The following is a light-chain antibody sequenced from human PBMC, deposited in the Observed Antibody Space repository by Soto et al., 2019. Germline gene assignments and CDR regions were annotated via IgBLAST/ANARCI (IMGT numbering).Light chain of an antibody. CDR2: DVS. CDR1: SGDVGGYKF. Sequence: QSALTQPASVSGSPGQSITIYCTGTSGDVGGYKFVSWYQQHPGKAPKLMIYDVSNRPSGVSSRFSGSKSGNTASRTISGLQAEDEADYFCGSYTGSIYVFGNGTKLTVL. J-gene: IGLJ1*01. V-gene: IGLV2-14*03. CDR3: GSYTGSIYV.